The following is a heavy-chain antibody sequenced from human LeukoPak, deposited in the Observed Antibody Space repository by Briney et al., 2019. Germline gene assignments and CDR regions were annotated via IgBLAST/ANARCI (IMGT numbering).Heavy chain of an antibody. CDR1: GFTFSNYA. Sequence: GGSLRLSCAASGFTFSNYAMSWVRQAPGKGLEWVSGISWNSGSIGYADSVKGRFTISRDNAKNSLYLQMNSLRAEDTALYYCAKDMGAYGIDYWGQGTLVTVSS. J-gene: IGHJ4*02. V-gene: IGHV3-9*01. CDR3: AKDMGAYGIDY. D-gene: IGHD3-10*01. CDR2: ISWNSGSI.